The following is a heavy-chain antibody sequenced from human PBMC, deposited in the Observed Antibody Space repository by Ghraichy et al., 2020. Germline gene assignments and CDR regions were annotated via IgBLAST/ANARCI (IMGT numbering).Heavy chain of an antibody. CDR1: GYTFTSYG. Sequence: ASVKVSCKASGYTFTSYGISWVRQAPGQGLEWMGWISAYYGNTNYAQKLQGRVTMTTDTSTSTAYMELRSLRSDDTAVYYCARDTCGGDCYYYYGMDVWGQGTTVTVSS. CDR2: ISAYYGNT. CDR3: ARDTCGGDCYYYYGMDV. D-gene: IGHD2-21*02. J-gene: IGHJ6*02. V-gene: IGHV1-18*04.